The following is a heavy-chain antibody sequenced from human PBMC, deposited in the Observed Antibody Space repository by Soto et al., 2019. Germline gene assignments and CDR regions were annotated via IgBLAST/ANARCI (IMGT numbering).Heavy chain of an antibody. J-gene: IGHJ6*02. CDR3: ARNPMVRDYYYYGMDV. CDR1: GFTFSSYS. V-gene: IGHV3-21*01. Sequence: GGSLRLSCAASGFTFSSYSMNWVRQAPGKGLEWVSSISSSSSYIYYADSVKGRFTISRGNAKNSLYLQMNSLRAEDTAVYYCARNPMVRDYYYYGMDVWGQGTTVTVSS. CDR2: ISSSSSYI. D-gene: IGHD3-10*01.